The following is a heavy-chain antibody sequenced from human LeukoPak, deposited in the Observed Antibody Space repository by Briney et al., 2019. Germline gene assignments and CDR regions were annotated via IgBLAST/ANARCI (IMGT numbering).Heavy chain of an antibody. CDR1: GFTFSRYD. CDR3: AILRTNSDY. CDR2: ISSSSSYI. V-gene: IGHV3-21*01. Sequence: GGSLRLSCAASGFTFSRYDLSWVRQAPGKGLEWVSSISSSSSYIYYADSVKGRFTISRDNAKNSLYLQMNSLRAEDAAVYYCAILRTNSDYWGQGTLVTVSS. J-gene: IGHJ4*02. D-gene: IGHD3-16*01.